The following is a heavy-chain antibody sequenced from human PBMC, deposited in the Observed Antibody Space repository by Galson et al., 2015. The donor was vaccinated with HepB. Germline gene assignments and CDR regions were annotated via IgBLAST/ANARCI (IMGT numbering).Heavy chain of an antibody. D-gene: IGHD1-26*01. Sequence: SVKVSCKASGGTFSSYAISWVRQAPGQGLEWMGRIIPILGIANYAQKFQGRVTITADKSTSTAYMELSSLRSEDTAVYYCARDRELGIENWFDPWGQGTLVTVSS. CDR1: GGTFSSYA. J-gene: IGHJ5*02. CDR2: IIPILGIA. CDR3: ARDRELGIENWFDP. V-gene: IGHV1-69*04.